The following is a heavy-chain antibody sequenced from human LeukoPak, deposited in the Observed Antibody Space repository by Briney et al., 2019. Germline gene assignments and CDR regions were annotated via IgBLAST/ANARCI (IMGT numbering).Heavy chain of an antibody. CDR2: IIPIFGTA. CDR1: GGTFSSYA. CDR3: ARVHLEWPSPGDYYYYYMDV. D-gene: IGHD3-3*01. J-gene: IGHJ6*03. V-gene: IGHV1-69*05. Sequence: SVKVSCKASGGTFSSYAISWVRQAPGQGLEWMGGIIPIFGTANYAQKFQGRVTITTDESTSTAYMELSSLRSEDTAVYYCARVHLEWPSPGDYYYYYMDVWGKGITVTVSS.